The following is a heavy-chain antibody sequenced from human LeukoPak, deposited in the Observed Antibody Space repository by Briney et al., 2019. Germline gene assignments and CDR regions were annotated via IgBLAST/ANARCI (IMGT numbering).Heavy chain of an antibody. CDR3: AKDSVIQGYSAFDY. Sequence: GGSLRLSCAASGFTFSSYAMSWVRQAPGKGLGWVSAISGSGGSTYYADSVKGRFTISRDNSQNTLSLQMNSLRTEDTAMYYCAKDSVIQGYSAFDYWGQGTLVTVSS. CDR1: GFTFSSYA. J-gene: IGHJ4*02. V-gene: IGHV3-23*01. D-gene: IGHD3-22*01. CDR2: ISGSGGST.